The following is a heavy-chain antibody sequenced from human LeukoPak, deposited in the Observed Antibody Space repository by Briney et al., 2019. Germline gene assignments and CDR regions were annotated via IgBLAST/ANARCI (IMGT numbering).Heavy chain of an antibody. CDR1: GFTFSSYA. D-gene: IGHD6-19*01. J-gene: IGHJ6*02. Sequence: GSLRLSCAASGFTFSSYAMSWVRQAPGKGLEWIGEINHSGSTNYNPSLKSRVTISVDTSKNQFSLKLSSVTAADTAVYYCARGRGAVAGTRGGYYYYYGMDVWGQGTTVTVSS. CDR3: ARGRGAVAGTRGGYYYYYGMDV. V-gene: IGHV4-34*01. CDR2: INHSGST.